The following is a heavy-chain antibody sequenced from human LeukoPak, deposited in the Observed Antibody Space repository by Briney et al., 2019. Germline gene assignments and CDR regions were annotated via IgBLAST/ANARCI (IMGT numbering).Heavy chain of an antibody. J-gene: IGHJ4*02. D-gene: IGHD6-13*01. V-gene: IGHV3-15*07. CDR1: GFTFSNAW. CDR3: TTHPPSPPAA. CDR2: IKSKADGGTT. Sequence: PGGSLRLSCAASGFTFSNAWMNWVRQAPGKGLEWVGRIKSKADGGTTDYAAPVKGRVTISRDDSESMLFLQMNSLKTEDTAVYYCTTHPPSPPAAGGQGTLVTVSS.